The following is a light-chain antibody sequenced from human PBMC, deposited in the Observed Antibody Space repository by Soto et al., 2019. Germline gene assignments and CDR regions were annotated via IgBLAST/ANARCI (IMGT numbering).Light chain of an antibody. CDR1: SSDVGGYNY. J-gene: IGLJ2*01. CDR2: EVT. Sequence: QSVLTQPASVSGSPGQSITISCTGTSSDVGGYNYVSWYQQHPGKAPKLVIYEVTKRPSGVSNRFSGSKFGNTASLTISGLQAEDETDYYCSSYTSTNHVVFGGGTKLTVL. CDR3: SSYTSTNHVV. V-gene: IGLV2-14*01.